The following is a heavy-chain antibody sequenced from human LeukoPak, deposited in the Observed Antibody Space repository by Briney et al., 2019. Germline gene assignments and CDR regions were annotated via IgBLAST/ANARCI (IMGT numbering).Heavy chain of an antibody. D-gene: IGHD3-22*01. Sequence: GESLKISCKGSGYSFTSYWIGWVRQMPGKGLKWMGIIYPGDSDARYSPSFQGQVTISADKSISTAYLQWSSLKASDTAMYYCARPPYDSTSQDAFDIWGQGTMVTVSS. V-gene: IGHV5-51*01. CDR3: ARPPYDSTSQDAFDI. J-gene: IGHJ3*02. CDR2: IYPGDSDA. CDR1: GYSFTSYW.